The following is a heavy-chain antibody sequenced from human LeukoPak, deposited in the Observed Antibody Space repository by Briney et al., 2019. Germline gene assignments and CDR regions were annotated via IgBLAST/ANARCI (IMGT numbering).Heavy chain of an antibody. V-gene: IGHV1-2*02. J-gene: IGHJ4*02. CDR1: GYTFTGYY. CDR3: ARGPPSLYYFDY. Sequence: ASVKVSCKASGYTFTGYYMHWVRQAPGQGLEWMGWTNPNSGGTKYAQKFQGRVTMTRDTSISTAYMELSSLISDDTAVYFCARGPPSLYYFDYWGQGTLVTVSS. CDR2: TNPNSGGT.